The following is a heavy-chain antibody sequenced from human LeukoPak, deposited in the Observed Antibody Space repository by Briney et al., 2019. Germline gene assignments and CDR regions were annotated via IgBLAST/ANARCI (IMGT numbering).Heavy chain of an antibody. CDR2: IYTSGST. D-gene: IGHD3-22*01. J-gene: IGHJ4*02. Sequence: AETLSLTCTVSGGSISSYYGSWIRQPAGKGLEWIGRIYTSGSTNYNPSLKSRVTMSVDTSKNQFSLKLSSVTAADTAVYYCASGIGYDSSGYYVDYWGQGTLVTVSS. V-gene: IGHV4-4*07. CDR3: ASGIGYDSSGYYVDY. CDR1: GGSISSYY.